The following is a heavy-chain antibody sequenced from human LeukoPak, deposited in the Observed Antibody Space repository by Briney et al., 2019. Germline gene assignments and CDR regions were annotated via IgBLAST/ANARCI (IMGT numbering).Heavy chain of an antibody. V-gene: IGHV3-66*01. CDR1: GFTVSNSY. J-gene: IGHJ4*02. Sequence: GGSLRLSCVASGFTVSNSYMSWVLQAPGKGLEWVSVIYSAGSTYYADSVKGRFTISRDISKNTLYLQMNGLRAEDTAMYYCAKDRIDNTVDQWGQETLVTVSS. CDR2: IYSAGST. CDR3: AKDRIDNTVDQ. D-gene: IGHD2-21*01.